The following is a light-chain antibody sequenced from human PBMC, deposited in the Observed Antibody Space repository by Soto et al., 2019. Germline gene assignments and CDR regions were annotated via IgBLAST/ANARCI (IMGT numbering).Light chain of an antibody. Sequence: DIQMTQSPSTLSASVGDRVTITCRASQSITNWLPWYQHKPGKAPRLLIYMASSLESGVPSRFSGSGAETEFTLTISSLQPDDFATYYCLQYKFYPYTFGQGTKLEIK. CDR1: QSITNW. V-gene: IGKV1-5*03. J-gene: IGKJ2*01. CDR3: LQYKFYPYT. CDR2: MAS.